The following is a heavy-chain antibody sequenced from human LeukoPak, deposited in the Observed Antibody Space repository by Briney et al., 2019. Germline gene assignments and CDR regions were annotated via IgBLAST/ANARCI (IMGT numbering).Heavy chain of an antibody. CDR2: INKDGRAK. J-gene: IGHJ5*02. Sequence: GGSLRHSCAASGFISRTYWTRWVRHAPRKGLECGASINKDGRAKYSVASVKGGSTISRDNAKNSLYVEMNSLRGEDTAAYFCAGDHYGDYAWGQGTLVTVSS. D-gene: IGHD4-17*01. CDR3: AGDHYGDYA. CDR1: GFISRTYW. V-gene: IGHV3-7*01.